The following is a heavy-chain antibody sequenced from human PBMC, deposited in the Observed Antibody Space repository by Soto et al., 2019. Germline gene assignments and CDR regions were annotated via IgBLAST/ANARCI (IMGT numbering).Heavy chain of an antibody. CDR1: GFTFSTYA. V-gene: IGHV3-23*01. D-gene: IGHD2-15*01. Sequence: DVNLLQSGGGSAQPGGYLRLCCATSGFTFSTYAMTWVRQVPGRGLQWVSTILPDETGFYTVSVKGRFTISRDNYRGIVYLQMNDLWVEDAAIYYCAKDRLPTSGQRFYFDSWGQGSLVTVSS. CDR2: ILPDETG. CDR3: AKDRLPTSGQRFYFDS. J-gene: IGHJ4*02.